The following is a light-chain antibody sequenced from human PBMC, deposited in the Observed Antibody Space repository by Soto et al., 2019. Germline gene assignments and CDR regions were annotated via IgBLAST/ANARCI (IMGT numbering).Light chain of an antibody. J-gene: IGKJ5*01. CDR1: QGVTTN. Sequence: IIMSQSPGALSVSQGERAPLSCRAAQGVTTNFAWYQQKSGQSPRLLIYDVSNRATGVPARFSGSGPGTEFTLTISSLQSEDFAVYYCQQYNNWPLTFGQGTRLAI. CDR2: DVS. CDR3: QQYNNWPLT. V-gene: IGKV3-15*01.